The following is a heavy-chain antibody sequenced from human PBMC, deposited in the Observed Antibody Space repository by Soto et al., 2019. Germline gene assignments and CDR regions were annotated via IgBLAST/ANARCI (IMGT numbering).Heavy chain of an antibody. J-gene: IGHJ5*02. V-gene: IGHV3-7*03. CDR3: ARGPYTSGPLTFDP. D-gene: IGHD6-19*01. CDR2: INQDGSEK. Sequence: GGSLRLSCAASTFTFSYYWMSWVRQTPGKGLEWVDNINQDGSEKYYVDSVKGRFTVSRDNAKNSLYLQMNSLRAEDTAVYYCARGPYTSGPLTFDPWGQGALVTVSS. CDR1: TFTFSYYW.